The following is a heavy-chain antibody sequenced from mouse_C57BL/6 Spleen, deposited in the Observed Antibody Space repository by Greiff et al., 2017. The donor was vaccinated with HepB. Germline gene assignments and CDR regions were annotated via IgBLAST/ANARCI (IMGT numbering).Heavy chain of an antibody. CDR3: ARPPPIYYDYDEDAMDY. Sequence: QVQLQQPGAELVKPGASVKLSCKASGYTFTSYWMHWVKQRPGQGLEWIGMIHPNSGSTNYNEKFKSKATLTVDKSSSTAYMQLSSLTSEDSAVYYCARPPPIYYDYDEDAMDYWGQGTSVTGAS. J-gene: IGHJ4*01. V-gene: IGHV1-64*01. CDR2: IHPNSGST. D-gene: IGHD2-4*01. CDR1: GYTFTSYW.